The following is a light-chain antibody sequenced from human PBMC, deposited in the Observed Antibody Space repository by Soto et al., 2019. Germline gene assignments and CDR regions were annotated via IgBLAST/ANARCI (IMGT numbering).Light chain of an antibody. J-gene: IGLJ1*01. CDR1: NSDVGGHNY. Sequence: QSALTQPASVSGSPGQSITISCTGTNSDVGGHNYVSWYQQHPGKAPKLMIYEVNNRPSGVSDRFSGSKSGNTASLTISGLQAEDDAEYHCSSFTSTSTMYVFGTGTKVTVL. V-gene: IGLV2-14*03. CDR2: EVN. CDR3: SSFTSTSTMYV.